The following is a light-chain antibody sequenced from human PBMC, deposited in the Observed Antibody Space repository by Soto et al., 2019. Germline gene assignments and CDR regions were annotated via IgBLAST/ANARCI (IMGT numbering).Light chain of an antibody. CDR3: QQYGSSPET. Sequence: EIVLTHSPATLSLSLGEIATLSCRASQSVSSSYLAWYQQKPGQAPRLLIYGASSRATGIPDRFSGSGSGTDFTLTISRLEPEDFAVHYCQQYGSSPETFGQVTKVDIK. J-gene: IGKJ1*01. CDR2: GAS. CDR1: QSVSSSY. V-gene: IGKV3-20*01.